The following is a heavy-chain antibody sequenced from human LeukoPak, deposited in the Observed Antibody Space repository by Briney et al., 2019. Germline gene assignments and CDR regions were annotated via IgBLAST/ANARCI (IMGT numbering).Heavy chain of an antibody. D-gene: IGHD2-2*02. CDR2: ISSSSSYI. CDR3: ARDPPGYCSSTSCYTRYRYYYYGMDV. V-gene: IGHV3-21*01. CDR1: GFTFSRYS. Sequence: PGGSLRLSCAASGFTFSRYSMNWVRQAPGNGLEWVSSISSSSSYIYYADSVKGRFTISRDNAKNSLYLQMNSLRAEDTAVYYCARDPPGYCSSTSCYTRYRYYYYGMDVWGQGTTVTVSS. J-gene: IGHJ6*02.